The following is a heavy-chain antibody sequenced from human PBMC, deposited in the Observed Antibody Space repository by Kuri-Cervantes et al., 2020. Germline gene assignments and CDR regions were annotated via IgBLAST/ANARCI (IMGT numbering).Heavy chain of an antibody. Sequence: GGSLRLSCAASGFAFSSYSMNWVRQAPGKGLEWVSSISSSSSYIYYADSVKGRFTISRDNAKNSLYLQMNSLRAEDTAVYYCARARSREYYYGMDVWGQGTTVTVSS. V-gene: IGHV3-21*01. CDR3: ARARSREYYYGMDV. CDR1: GFAFSSYS. D-gene: IGHD6-13*01. CDR2: ISSSSSYI. J-gene: IGHJ6*02.